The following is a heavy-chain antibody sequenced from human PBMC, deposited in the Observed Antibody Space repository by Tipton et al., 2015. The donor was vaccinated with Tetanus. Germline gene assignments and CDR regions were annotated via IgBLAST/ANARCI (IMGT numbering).Heavy chain of an antibody. CDR3: ARHQSGYFTPFDY. D-gene: IGHD3-3*01. CDR2: IYESGAT. V-gene: IGHV4-39*01. J-gene: IGHJ4*02. CDR1: GGSIRGGTFY. Sequence: GLVKPSETLSLTCTVSGGSIRGGTFYWGWIRQPPGKGLEWIGSIYESGATYYIPSLKSRVTISGDTSKNQFSPNLNSMAAADTGVYYCARHQSGYFTPFDYWGQGNLVTVSS.